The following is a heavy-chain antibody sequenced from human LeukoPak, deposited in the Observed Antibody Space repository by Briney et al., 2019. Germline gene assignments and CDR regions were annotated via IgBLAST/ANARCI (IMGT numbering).Heavy chain of an antibody. CDR1: GFTFSSYS. V-gene: IGHV3-48*01. CDR3: ARDDSSGSYYYYYGMDV. J-gene: IGHJ6*02. D-gene: IGHD3-22*01. Sequence: GGSLRLSCAASGFTFSSYSMNWVRQAPGKGLEWISYITTSGGAKNYADSVKGRFTISRDNAENSLYLQMSSLRAEDTAVYYCARDDSSGSYYYYYGMDVWGQGTTVTVSS. CDR2: ITTSGGAK.